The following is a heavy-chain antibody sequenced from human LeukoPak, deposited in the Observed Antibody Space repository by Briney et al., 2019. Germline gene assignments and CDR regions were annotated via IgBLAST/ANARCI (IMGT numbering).Heavy chain of an antibody. CDR1: GGSISSYY. Sequence: SETLSLPCTVSGGSISSYYWSWLRQPPGKGREGVGYIYYSGSTNYNPSLKSRVTISVDTSKNQFSLKLSSVTAADTAVYYCARAGGAYYDILTGYLLPHYFDYWGQGTLVTVSS. CDR3: ARAGGAYYDILTGYLLPHYFDY. CDR2: IYYSGST. J-gene: IGHJ4*02. V-gene: IGHV4-59*01. D-gene: IGHD3-9*01.